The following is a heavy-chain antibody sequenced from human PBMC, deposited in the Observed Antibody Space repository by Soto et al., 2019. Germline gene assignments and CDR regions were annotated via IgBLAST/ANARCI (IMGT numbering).Heavy chain of an antibody. CDR2: ISAYNGNT. CDR1: GYTFTSYG. D-gene: IGHD5-18*01. V-gene: IGHV1-18*01. CDR3: AREKRGYSYTYYFDY. Sequence: ASVKVSCKASGYTFTSYGISWVRQAPGQGLEWMGWISAYNGNTNYAQKLQGRVTMTTDTSTSTAYMELRSLRSDDTAVYYCAREKRGYSYTYYFDYWGQGTLVT. J-gene: IGHJ4*02.